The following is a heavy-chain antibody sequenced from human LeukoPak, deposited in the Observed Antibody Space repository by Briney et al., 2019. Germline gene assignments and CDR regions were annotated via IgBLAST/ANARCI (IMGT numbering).Heavy chain of an antibody. CDR1: GGSFSGYY. Sequence: PSETLSLTCAVYGGSFSGYYWSWIRQPPGKGLEWIGEINHSGSTNYNPSLKSRVTISVDTSKNQFSLKLSSVTAADTAVYYCARRGLWFGEQEPPYVSYYYYYMDVWGKGTTVTISS. CDR3: ARRGLWFGEQEPPYVSYYYYYMDV. D-gene: IGHD3-10*01. J-gene: IGHJ6*03. V-gene: IGHV4-34*01. CDR2: INHSGST.